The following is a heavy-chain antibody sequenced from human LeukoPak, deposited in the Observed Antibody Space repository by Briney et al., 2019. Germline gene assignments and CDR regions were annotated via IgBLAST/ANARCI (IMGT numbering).Heavy chain of an antibody. V-gene: IGHV1-2*02. Sequence: ASVKVSSKASGYTFIDYYMHWVRQAPGQGLEWIGWIIPNSGGTNYVQKFQGRVTMTRDTSITTVYMELSGLSFDDTAVYYCARGGGRYSVDYWGQGTLVIVSS. CDR2: IIPNSGGT. D-gene: IGHD1-26*01. CDR1: GYTFIDYY. J-gene: IGHJ4*02. CDR3: ARGGGRYSVDY.